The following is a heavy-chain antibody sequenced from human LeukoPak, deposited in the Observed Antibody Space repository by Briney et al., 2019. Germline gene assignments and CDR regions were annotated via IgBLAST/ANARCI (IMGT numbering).Heavy chain of an antibody. CDR1: GFTFSSYE. CDR2: ISSSGSTI. D-gene: IGHD1-26*01. V-gene: IGHV3-48*03. CDR3: ASPRWEAMDV. J-gene: IGHJ6*03. Sequence: PGGSLRLSCAASGFTFSSYEMNWVRQAPGKGLEWVSYISSSGSTIYYADSVKGRFTISRDNAKNSLYLQMNSLRAEDTAVYYCASPRWEAMDVWGKGTTVTVSS.